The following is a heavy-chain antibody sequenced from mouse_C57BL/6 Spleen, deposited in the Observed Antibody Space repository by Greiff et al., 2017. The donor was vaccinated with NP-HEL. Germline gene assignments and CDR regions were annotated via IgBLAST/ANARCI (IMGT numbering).Heavy chain of an antibody. Sequence: QVQLQQPGAELVKPGASVKMSCKASGYTFTSYWITWVKQRPGQGLEWIGDLYPGGGSTNYNEKLKSRATLTVDTSSTTSYMQLSSLTSEDSAVYYCARRDWDFWYFDVWGTGTTVTVSS. D-gene: IGHD4-1*01. V-gene: IGHV1-55*01. CDR1: GYTFTSYW. CDR3: ARRDWDFWYFDV. J-gene: IGHJ1*03. CDR2: LYPGGGST.